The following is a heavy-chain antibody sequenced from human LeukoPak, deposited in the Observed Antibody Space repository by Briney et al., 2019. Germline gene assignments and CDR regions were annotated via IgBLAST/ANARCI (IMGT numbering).Heavy chain of an antibody. D-gene: IGHD2-2*01. V-gene: IGHV1-69*13. CDR2: IIPIFGTA. CDR3: ASPRYCSSTSCYLILDY. Sequence: GASVKVSCKASGGTFSSYAISWVRQAPGQGLEWMGGIIPIFGTANYAQKFQGRVTITADESTSTAYMELSSLRSEDTAVYYCASPRYCSSTSCYLILDYWGQGTLVTVSS. J-gene: IGHJ4*02. CDR1: GGTFSSYA.